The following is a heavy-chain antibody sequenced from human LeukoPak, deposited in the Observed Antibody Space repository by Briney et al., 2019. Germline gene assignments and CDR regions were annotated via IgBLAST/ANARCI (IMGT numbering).Heavy chain of an antibody. CDR3: ARTLLWFGELYYFDY. Sequence: PSETLSLTCAVYGGSFSGYYWSWIRQPPGKGLEWIGEINHSGSTNYNPSLKSRVTISVDTSKNQFSLKLSSVTAADTAVYYCARTLLWFGELYYFDYWGQGTLVTVSS. D-gene: IGHD3-10*01. V-gene: IGHV4-34*01. CDR1: GGSFSGYY. CDR2: INHSGST. J-gene: IGHJ4*02.